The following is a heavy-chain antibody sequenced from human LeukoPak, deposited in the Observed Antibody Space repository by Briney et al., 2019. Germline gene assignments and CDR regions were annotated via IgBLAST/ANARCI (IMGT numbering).Heavy chain of an antibody. CDR3: ARVKVSAGYYTGIGVHNWFDP. D-gene: IGHD3-3*01. CDR2: INHSGST. V-gene: IGHV4-34*01. Sequence: SETLSLTCAVYGGSFSGYYWSWIRQPPGKGLEWIGEINHSGSTNYNPSLKSRVTISVDTSKNQFSLKLGSVTAADTAVYYCARVKVSAGYYTGIGVHNWFDPWGQGTLVTVSS. CDR1: GGSFSGYY. J-gene: IGHJ5*02.